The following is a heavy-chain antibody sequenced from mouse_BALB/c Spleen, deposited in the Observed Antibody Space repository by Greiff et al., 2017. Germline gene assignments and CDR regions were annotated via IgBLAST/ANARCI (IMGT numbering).Heavy chain of an antibody. J-gene: IGHJ1*01. CDR3: VRHTSGYDYDFDV. Sequence: EVQGVESGGGLVQPKGSLKLSCAASGFTFNTYAMNWVRQAPGKGLEWVARIRSKSNNYATYYADSVKDRFTISRDDSQSMLYLQMNNLKTEDTAMYYCVRHTSGYDYDFDVWGAGTTVTVSS. V-gene: IGHV10-1*02. D-gene: IGHD2-4*01. CDR1: GFTFNTYA. CDR2: IRSKSNNYAT.